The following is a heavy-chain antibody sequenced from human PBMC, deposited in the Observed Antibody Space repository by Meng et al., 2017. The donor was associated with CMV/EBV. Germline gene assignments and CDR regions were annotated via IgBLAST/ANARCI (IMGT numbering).Heavy chain of an antibody. D-gene: IGHD1-26*01. V-gene: IGHV1-2*02. J-gene: IGHJ4*02. CDR1: GYTFTGYY. Sequence: KATGYTFTGYYRHWVRQAPGQGLEWMGWINPNSGGTNYAQKFQGRVTMTRDTSISTAYMELGRLRSDDTAVYYCASGGSYYLVDLDYWGQGTLVTVS. CDR3: ASGGSYYLVDLDY. CDR2: INPNSGGT.